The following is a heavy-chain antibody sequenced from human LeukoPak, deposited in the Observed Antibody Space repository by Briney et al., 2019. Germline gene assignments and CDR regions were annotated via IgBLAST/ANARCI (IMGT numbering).Heavy chain of an antibody. J-gene: IGHJ6*04. CDR1: GFTFSSFG. CDR2: ISSSSSYI. V-gene: IGHV3-21*01. D-gene: IGHD3-10*02. CDR3: AELGITMIGGV. Sequence: GGSLRLSCAASGFTFSSFGMSWVRQAPGKGLEWVSSISSSSSYIYYADSVKGRFTISRDNAKNSLYLQMNSLRAEDTAVYYCAELGITMIGGVWGKGTTVTISS.